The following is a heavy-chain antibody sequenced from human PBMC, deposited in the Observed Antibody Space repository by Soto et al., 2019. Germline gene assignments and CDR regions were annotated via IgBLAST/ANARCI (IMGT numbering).Heavy chain of an antibody. V-gene: IGHV4-61*01. CDR1: GGSVSSGSYY. D-gene: IGHD6-19*01. J-gene: IGHJ4*02. Sequence: SETLSLTCTVSGGSVSSGSYYWSWIRQPPGKGLEWIGYVHYSGSINYNPSLKSRVTISVDMSKNQFSLNLTSVTAADTAVYYCARGFTGSGWLYYFDYWGQGTLVTVSS. CDR3: ARGFTGSGWLYYFDY. CDR2: VHYSGSI.